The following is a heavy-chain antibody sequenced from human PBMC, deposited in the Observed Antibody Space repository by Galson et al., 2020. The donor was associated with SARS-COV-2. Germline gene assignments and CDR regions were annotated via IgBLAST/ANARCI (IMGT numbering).Heavy chain of an antibody. CDR3: ARCVGGFLGWFHYMDV. D-gene: IGHD3-3*01. Sequence: SETLSLTCTVSGGSISSSSYYWGWIRQPPGKGLEWIGSIYYSGSTYYNPSLKSRVTISVDTSKNQFSLKPSSVTAAATAVYYCARCVGGFLGWFHYMDVWGKGTTVTVSS. J-gene: IGHJ6*03. V-gene: IGHV4-39*07. CDR1: GGSISSSSYY. CDR2: IYYSGST.